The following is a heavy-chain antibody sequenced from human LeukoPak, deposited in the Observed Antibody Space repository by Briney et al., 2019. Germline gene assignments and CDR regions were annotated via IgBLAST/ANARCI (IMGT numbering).Heavy chain of an antibody. J-gene: IGHJ6*03. Sequence: GGSLRLSCAASGFTFSSYAMSWVRQAPGKGLEWVSAISGSGGSTYYADSVKGRFTISRDNSKNTLYLQMNSLRAEDTAVYYCAKVGSIAAHYYYYYMDVWSKGTTVTVSS. CDR2: ISGSGGST. V-gene: IGHV3-23*01. D-gene: IGHD6-6*01. CDR3: AKVGSIAAHYYYYYMDV. CDR1: GFTFSSYA.